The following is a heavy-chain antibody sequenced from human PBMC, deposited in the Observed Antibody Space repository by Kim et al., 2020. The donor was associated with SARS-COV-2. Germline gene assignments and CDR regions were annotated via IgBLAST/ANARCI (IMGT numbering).Heavy chain of an antibody. Sequence: WGSLRLSCAASGFTFSSYGMHWVRQAPGKGLEWVTIISFDGRKKYHADSVKGRFTISRDNSKNTQYLQMNSLRAEDTAVYYCAKDRVAAAGDYYYYGMDV. V-gene: IGHV3-30*18. J-gene: IGHJ6*01. CDR3: AKDRVAAAGDYYYYGMDV. D-gene: IGHD6-13*01. CDR1: GFTFSSYG. CDR2: ISFDGRKK.